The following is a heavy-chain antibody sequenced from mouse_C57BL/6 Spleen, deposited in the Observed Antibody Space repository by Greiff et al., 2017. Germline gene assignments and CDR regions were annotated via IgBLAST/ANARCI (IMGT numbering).Heavy chain of an antibody. Sequence: VQLQQPGAELVKPGASVKLSCKASGYTFTSYWMHWVKQRPGQGLEWIGMIHPNSGSTNYNEKFKSKATLTIDKSSSTAYMQLSSLTSEYSAVYYCARGDSNGFFAYWGQGTLVTVSA. CDR1: GYTFTSYW. CDR2: IHPNSGST. CDR3: ARGDSNGFFAY. J-gene: IGHJ3*01. V-gene: IGHV1-64*01. D-gene: IGHD2-5*01.